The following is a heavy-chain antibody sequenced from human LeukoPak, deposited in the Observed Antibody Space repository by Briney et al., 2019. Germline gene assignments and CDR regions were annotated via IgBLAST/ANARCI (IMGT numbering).Heavy chain of an antibody. CDR2: ISYTGST. D-gene: IGHD4/OR15-4a*01. V-gene: IGHV4-59*01. J-gene: IGHJ4*02. CDR3: ARGANL. CDR1: GGSISSDS. Sequence: SETLSLTCTVSGGSISSDSWSWIRLPPGKRLEWIGGISYTGSTNYNPSLNSRVTISLDPSKNQFSLRLTSVTAADTALYYCARGANLWGQGTLVTVSS.